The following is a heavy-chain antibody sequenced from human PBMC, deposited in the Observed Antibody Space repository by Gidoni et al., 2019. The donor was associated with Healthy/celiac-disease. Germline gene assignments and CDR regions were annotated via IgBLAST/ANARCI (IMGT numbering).Heavy chain of an antibody. D-gene: IGHD3-22*01. Sequence: QVQLVQSGAEVKKPGSSVTVSCKASGCTFSSYAISWVRQAPGQGLEWMGRIIPILGIANYAQKFQGRVTITADKSTSKAYMELSSLRSEDTAVYYCARVELGLNYYDSSGFDYWGQGTLVTVSS. J-gene: IGHJ4*02. V-gene: IGHV1-69*04. CDR2: IIPILGIA. CDR1: GCTFSSYA. CDR3: ARVELGLNYYDSSGFDY.